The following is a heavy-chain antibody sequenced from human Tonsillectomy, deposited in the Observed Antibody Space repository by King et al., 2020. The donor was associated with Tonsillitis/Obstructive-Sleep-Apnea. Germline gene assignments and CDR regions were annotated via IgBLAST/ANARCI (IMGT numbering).Heavy chain of an antibody. D-gene: IGHD1-26*01. V-gene: IGHV3-74*01. Sequence: QLVESGGGLVQPGGSQRLSCAASGFTFISYWMHWVRQGPEKGLVWVSRVNSDGSSTSDADSVKGRFTISRDNAKNTLYLQMNSLSAKDTAVYYCARGEVEAFDIWGQGAMVTVS. CDR3: ARGEVEAFDI. CDR1: GFTFISYW. J-gene: IGHJ3*02. CDR2: VNSDGSST.